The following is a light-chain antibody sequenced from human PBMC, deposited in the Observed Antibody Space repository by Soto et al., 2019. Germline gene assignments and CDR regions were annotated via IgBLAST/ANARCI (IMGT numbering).Light chain of an antibody. CDR1: QGISTY. J-gene: IGKJ3*01. CDR2: AAS. V-gene: IGKV1-39*01. CDR3: QQTYSVPPRLT. Sequence: DIQMTQSPSSLSASVGDRVTITCRTSQGISTYLNWYQHKPGKPPKLLIYAASNLQSGVPSRFSGIGSGTDFTLTISNLQPEDLATYYCQQTYSVPPRLTFGPGTRVDI.